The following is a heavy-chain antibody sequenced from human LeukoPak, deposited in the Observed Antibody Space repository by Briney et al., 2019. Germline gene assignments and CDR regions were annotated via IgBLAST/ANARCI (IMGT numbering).Heavy chain of an antibody. Sequence: PSETLSLTCTVSGGSISSYYWSWIRQPAGKGLEWIGRIYTSGSTNYNPSLKSRVTMSVDTSKNQFSLKLSSVTAADTAVYYCARRLQSRWKNWFDPWGQGTLVTVSS. CDR3: ARRLQSRWKNWFDP. V-gene: IGHV4-4*07. CDR2: IYTSGST. CDR1: GGSISSYY. J-gene: IGHJ5*02. D-gene: IGHD4-11*01.